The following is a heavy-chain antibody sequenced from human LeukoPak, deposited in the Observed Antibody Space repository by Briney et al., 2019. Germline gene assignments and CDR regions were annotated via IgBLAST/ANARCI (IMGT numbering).Heavy chain of an antibody. CDR1: GFTFSSYG. CDR2: IRYDGSNK. CDR3: AKVAYYDFWSGYYPTGESIDY. J-gene: IGHJ4*02. Sequence: PGGSLRLSCAVSGFTFSSYGMHWVRQAPGKGLEWVAFIRYDGSNKYYADSVKGRFTISRDNSKNTLYLQMNSLRAEDTAVYYCAKVAYYDFWSGYYPTGESIDYWGQGTLVTVSS. D-gene: IGHD3-3*01. V-gene: IGHV3-30*02.